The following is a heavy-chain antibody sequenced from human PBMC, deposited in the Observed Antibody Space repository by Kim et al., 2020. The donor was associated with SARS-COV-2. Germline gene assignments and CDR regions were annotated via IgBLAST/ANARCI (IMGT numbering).Heavy chain of an antibody. D-gene: IGHD3-16*01. CDR2: ISSSGSTI. CDR3: ATHGGVYYYYGMDV. V-gene: IGHV3-48*03. CDR1: GFTFSNYE. J-gene: IGHJ6*02. Sequence: GGSLRLSCAASGFTFSNYELNWVRQAPGKGLEWVAYISSSGSTIYYADSVKGRFTISRDNAKNSLYLQMSSLRAEDTAVYYCATHGGVYYYYGMDVWGQGTTVTGSS.